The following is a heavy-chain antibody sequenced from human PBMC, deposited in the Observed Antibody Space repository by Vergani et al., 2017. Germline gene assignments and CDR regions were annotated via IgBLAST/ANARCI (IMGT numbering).Heavy chain of an antibody. CDR2: ISSSSSYT. CDR3: AKRTRSYDSSAYEYYFDY. J-gene: IGHJ4*02. CDR1: GFTFSSYS. V-gene: IGHV3-21*04. Sequence: EVQLVESGGGLVKPGGSLRLSCAASGFTFSSYSMNWVRQAPGKGLEWVSSISSSSSYTNYADSVKGRFTISRDNSKNTLYLQMNSLRAEDTAVYYCAKRTRSYDSSAYEYYFDYWGQGTLVTVSS. D-gene: IGHD3-22*01.